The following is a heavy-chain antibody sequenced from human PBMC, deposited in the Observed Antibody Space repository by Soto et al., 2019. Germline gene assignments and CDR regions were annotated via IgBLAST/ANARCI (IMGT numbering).Heavy chain of an antibody. CDR3: AKDAYYYDSSGYYGDAFDI. V-gene: IGHV3-23*01. D-gene: IGHD3-22*01. CDR2: ISGSGGST. CDR1: GFTFSSYA. Sequence: GGSLRLSCAASGFTFSSYAMSWVRQAPGKGLEWVSAISGSGGSTYYADSVEGRFTISRDNSKNTLYLQMNSLRAEDTAVYYCAKDAYYYDSSGYYGDAFDIWGQGTMVTVSS. J-gene: IGHJ3*02.